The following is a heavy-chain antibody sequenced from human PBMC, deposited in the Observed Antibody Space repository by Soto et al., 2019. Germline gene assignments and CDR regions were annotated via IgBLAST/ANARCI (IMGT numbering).Heavy chain of an antibody. Sequence: GESLKISCKGSGYSFTSYWIGWVRQMPGKGLKWMGIIYPGDPDTRYSPSFQGQVTISADKSISPAYLQWSSLKASDTAMYYCAGGGVRGVITRTRDYYGMDVWGQGTTVTVSS. J-gene: IGHJ6*02. CDR2: IYPGDPDT. D-gene: IGHD3-10*01. V-gene: IGHV5-51*01. CDR3: AGGGVRGVITRTRDYYGMDV. CDR1: GYSFTSYW.